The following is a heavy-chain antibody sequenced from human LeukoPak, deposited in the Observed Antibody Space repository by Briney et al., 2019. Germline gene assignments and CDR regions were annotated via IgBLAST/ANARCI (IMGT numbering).Heavy chain of an antibody. D-gene: IGHD3-22*01. J-gene: IGHJ4*02. CDR2: ISGSGGST. CDR1: GFTFRNYV. CDR3: AKDYYDPPDY. V-gene: IGHV3-23*01. Sequence: GGSLGLSCAASGFTFRNYVIHWVRQAPGKGLEWVSAISGSGGSTYYADSVKGRFTISRDNSKNTLYLQMNSLRAEDTAVYYCAKDYYDPPDYWGQGTLVTVSS.